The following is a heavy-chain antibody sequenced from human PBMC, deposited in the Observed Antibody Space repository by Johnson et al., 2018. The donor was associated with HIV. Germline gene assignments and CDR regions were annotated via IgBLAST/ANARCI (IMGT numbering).Heavy chain of an antibody. D-gene: IGHD6-13*01. CDR3: ARDDTGYSSSFDAFDV. CDR2: IWYDGSNK. V-gene: IGHV3-33*01. Sequence: QMLLVESGGGVVQPGRSLRLSCAASGFTFSSYGMHWVRQAPGKGLEWVAVIWYDGSNKYYADSMKGRFTISRDNAKNSLYLQMNSLRAEDTAVYYCARDDTGYSSSFDAFDVWGQGTMVTVSS. CDR1: GFTFSSYG. J-gene: IGHJ3*01.